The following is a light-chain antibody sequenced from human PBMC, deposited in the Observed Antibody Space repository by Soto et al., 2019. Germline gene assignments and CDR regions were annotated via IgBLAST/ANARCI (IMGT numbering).Light chain of an antibody. J-gene: IGKJ4*01. CDR2: DAS. CDR1: QGVSSY. V-gene: IGKV3-20*01. Sequence: EIVLTQSPATLSLSPGERATLPCRASQGVSSYLAWYQQKPGQAPRLLIYDASNRATGIPARFSGSGPGTDFTLTISRLEPEDFAMYYCQQYGSSPLLTFGGGTKVDIK. CDR3: QQYGSSPLLT.